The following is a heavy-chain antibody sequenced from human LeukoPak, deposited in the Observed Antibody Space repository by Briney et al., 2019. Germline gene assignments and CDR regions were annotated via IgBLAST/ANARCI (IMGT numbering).Heavy chain of an antibody. CDR3: AKGGGYYYYGMDV. J-gene: IGHJ6*02. CDR2: ISCSGGST. V-gene: IGHV3-23*01. D-gene: IGHD3-10*01. CDR1: GFTHSSYP. Sequence: PGGSLTLSCAASGFTHSSYPMSWVRQAPGKGLEWVSAISCSGGSTYYPDPVKGRLTISRDNSKNTLYLQMNSLRAEDTAVYYCAKGGGYYYYGMDVWGQGTTVTVSS.